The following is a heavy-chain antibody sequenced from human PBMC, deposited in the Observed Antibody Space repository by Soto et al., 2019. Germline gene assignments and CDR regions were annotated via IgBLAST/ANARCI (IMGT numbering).Heavy chain of an antibody. J-gene: IGHJ5*02. V-gene: IGHV1-69*06. CDR3: ARSIWFGEYNWFDP. CDR2: IIPIFGTA. Sequence: QVQLVQSGAEVNKPGSSVKVSCKASGGTFSSYAISWVRQAPGQGLEWMGVIIPIFGTANYAQKFQGRVTITADKSTSTAYMELSSLRSEDTAVYYCARSIWFGEYNWFDPWGQGTLVTVSS. CDR1: GGTFSSYA. D-gene: IGHD3-10*01.